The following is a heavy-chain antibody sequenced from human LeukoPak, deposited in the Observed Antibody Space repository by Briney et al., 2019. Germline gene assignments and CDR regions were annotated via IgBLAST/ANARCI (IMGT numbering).Heavy chain of an antibody. CDR3: ASQTTVTSWVDY. CDR2: IYSGGST. J-gene: IGHJ4*02. D-gene: IGHD4-17*01. V-gene: IGHV3-66*04. CDR1: GLTASSNY. Sequence: PGGSLRLSCAASGLTASSNYMSCVREAPGKGLEWVAIIYSGGSTYYADSVKGRFIISRDSSKNTLYLQMNSLRAEDTAVYYCASQTTVTSWVDYWGQGTLVTVSS.